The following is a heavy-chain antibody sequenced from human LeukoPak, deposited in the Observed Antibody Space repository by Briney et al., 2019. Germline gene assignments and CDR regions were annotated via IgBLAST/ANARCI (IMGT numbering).Heavy chain of an antibody. Sequence: GGSLRLSCAASGFTFSVYYMIWIRQAPGKGLEGVSYISSSGSTIYYADSVKGRFTISRDNAKNSLYLQMNSLRAEDTAVYYCARGLTDGDFRSGYEYYFDYWGQGTLVTVSS. J-gene: IGHJ4*02. V-gene: IGHV3-11*04. CDR2: ISSSGSTI. CDR3: ARGLTDGDFRSGYEYYFDY. D-gene: IGHD3-3*01. CDR1: GFTFSVYY.